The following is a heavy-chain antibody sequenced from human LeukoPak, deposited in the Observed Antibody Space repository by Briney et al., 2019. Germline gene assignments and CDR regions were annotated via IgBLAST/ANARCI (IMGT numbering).Heavy chain of an antibody. CDR3: ARVSQTYCSGGSCYSRVFDY. V-gene: IGHV1-3*01. CDR1: GYTFTSYA. D-gene: IGHD2-15*01. CDR2: INAGNGNT. J-gene: IGHJ4*02. Sequence: GASVKVSCKASGYTFTSYAMHWVRQAPGHRLEWMGWINAGNGNTKYSQKFQGRVTITRDTSASTAYMELSSLRSEDTAVYCCARVSQTYCSGGSCYSRVFDYWGQGTLVTVSS.